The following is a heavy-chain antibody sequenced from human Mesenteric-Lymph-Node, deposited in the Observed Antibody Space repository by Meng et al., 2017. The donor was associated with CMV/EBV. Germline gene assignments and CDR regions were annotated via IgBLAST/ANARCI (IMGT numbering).Heavy chain of an antibody. CDR2: IIPIFGTA. D-gene: IGHD7-27*01. J-gene: IGHJ3*02. Sequence: SVKVSCKASGGTFSSYAISWVRQAPGQGLEWMGGIIPIFGTANYAQKFQGRVTITTDESTSTAYMELSSLRSEDTAVYYCARAILGNDAFDIWGQGTMVTVSS. V-gene: IGHV1-69*05. CDR3: ARAILGNDAFDI. CDR1: GGTFSSYA.